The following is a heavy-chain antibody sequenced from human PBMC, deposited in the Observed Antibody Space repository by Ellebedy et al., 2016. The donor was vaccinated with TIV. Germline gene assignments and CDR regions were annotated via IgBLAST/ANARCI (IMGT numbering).Heavy chain of an antibody. CDR2: IYYSGST. Sequence: SETLSLXCTVSGGSISGYYWSWIRQPPGKGLEWIGFIYYSGSTNYNPSLKSRVTISVDTSKNHFSLKLSSVTAADTAVYYCARDAGGSIWYWNYWGQGALVTVSS. V-gene: IGHV4-59*01. D-gene: IGHD6-13*01. J-gene: IGHJ4*02. CDR1: GGSISGYY. CDR3: ARDAGGSIWYWNY.